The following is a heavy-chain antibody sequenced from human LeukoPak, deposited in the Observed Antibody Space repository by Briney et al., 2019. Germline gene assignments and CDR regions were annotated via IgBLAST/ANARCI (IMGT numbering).Heavy chain of an antibody. CDR3: AKESGKFDY. V-gene: IGHV3-53*05. J-gene: IGHJ4*02. CDR2: SYSGGTS. CDR1: GFTVSTDH. Sequence: GGSLRLSCAASGFTVSTDHMSWVRQAPGKGLEWVAISYSGGTSQHAESVKGRFSISRDNSKNSLYLQMNSLRSEDTAMYYCAKESGKFDYWGQGTLVAVSS.